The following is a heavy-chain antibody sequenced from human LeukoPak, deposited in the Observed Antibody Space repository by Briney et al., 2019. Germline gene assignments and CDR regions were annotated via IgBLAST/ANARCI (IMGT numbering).Heavy chain of an antibody. Sequence: GESLRLSCAASGFTFDNAWLSRVRQAPGKGLEWVGRIKTKFDGVTTDYAAPMKDRFTISRDDAKNTLSLQINSLKSEDTAVYYCTTDLPPNYGDFFDYWGQGTLVTVSS. D-gene: IGHD4-17*01. CDR3: TTDLPPNYGDFFDY. CDR2: IKTKFDGVTT. V-gene: IGHV3-15*01. J-gene: IGHJ4*02. CDR1: GFTFDNAW.